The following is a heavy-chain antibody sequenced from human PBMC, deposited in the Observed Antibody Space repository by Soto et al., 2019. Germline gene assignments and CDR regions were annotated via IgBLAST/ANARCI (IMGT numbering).Heavy chain of an antibody. CDR3: ARGSWGLDAFDI. D-gene: IGHD3-16*01. J-gene: IGHJ3*02. V-gene: IGHV4-59*01. Sequence: QVQLQESGPGLVKPSETLSLTCTVSGGSISSYYWSWIRQPPGKGLEWIGYIYYSGSTNYNPSLKSRVTLSVATYNNQFSLTLSSVTAADTAVYYCARGSWGLDAFDIWGQGTMVTVSS. CDR2: IYYSGST. CDR1: GGSISSYY.